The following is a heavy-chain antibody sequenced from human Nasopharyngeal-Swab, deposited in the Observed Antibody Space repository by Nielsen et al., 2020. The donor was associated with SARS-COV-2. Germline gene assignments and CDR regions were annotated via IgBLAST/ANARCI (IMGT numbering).Heavy chain of an antibody. Sequence: SLKISCAASGFTFDEYGMSWVRQAPGKGPEWVSGITWNSGRIGYADSVKGRFTISRDNAKKSLYLQMNSLRAEDTALYFCAKDLGVESPLWFDYWGQGTLLTVSS. J-gene: IGHJ4*02. CDR2: ITWNSGRI. V-gene: IGHV3-9*01. CDR1: GFTFDEYG. D-gene: IGHD4-23*01. CDR3: AKDLGVESPLWFDY.